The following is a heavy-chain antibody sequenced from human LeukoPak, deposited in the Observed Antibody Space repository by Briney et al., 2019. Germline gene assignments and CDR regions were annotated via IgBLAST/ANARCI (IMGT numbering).Heavy chain of an antibody. V-gene: IGHV4-38-2*02. CDR3: ARDMSNGDY. J-gene: IGHJ4*02. Sequence: PSETLSLTCTVSGYSITSGYYWGWIRQPPGKGLEWIGSIYHSGSTFYNPSLKSRVTVSVDPSKNQFSLKLSSVIVADTAVYYCARDMSNGDYWGQGTLVTVSS. CDR2: IYHSGST. CDR1: GYSITSGYY.